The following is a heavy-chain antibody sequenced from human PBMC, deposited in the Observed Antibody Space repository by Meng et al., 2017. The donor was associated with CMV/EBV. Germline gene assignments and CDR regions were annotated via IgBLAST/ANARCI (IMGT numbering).Heavy chain of an antibody. D-gene: IGHD6-13*01. CDR2: IKSKTDGGTT. Sequence: LTCAASGFTFSNAWMSWVRQAPGKGLEWVGRIKSKTDGGTTDYAAPVKGRFTISRDDSKNTLYLQMNSLKTEDTAVYYCTTAPSLLYSSSWDDAFGIWGQGTMVTVSS. V-gene: IGHV3-15*01. CDR3: TTAPSLLYSSSWDDAFGI. J-gene: IGHJ3*02. CDR1: GFTFSNAW.